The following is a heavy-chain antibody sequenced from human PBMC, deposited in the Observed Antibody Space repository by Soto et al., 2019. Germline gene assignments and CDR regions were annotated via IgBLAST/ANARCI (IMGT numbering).Heavy chain of an antibody. Sequence: ASVKVSCKASGYTFTGYYMHWVRQAPGQGLEWMGGIIPIFGTANYAQKFQGRVTITADESTSTAYMELSSLRSEDTAVYYCARLDGWRHYWGQGTLVTVSS. CDR3: ARLDGWRHY. J-gene: IGHJ4*02. CDR1: GYTFTGYY. CDR2: IIPIFGTA. D-gene: IGHD6-19*01. V-gene: IGHV1-69*13.